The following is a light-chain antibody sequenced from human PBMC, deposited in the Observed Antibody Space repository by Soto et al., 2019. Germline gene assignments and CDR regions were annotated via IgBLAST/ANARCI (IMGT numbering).Light chain of an antibody. Sequence: QSDLTQPASVSGSPGQSITISCTGTSSDVGGYNYVSWYQQHPGKAPKLMIYEVSNRPSGVSNRFSGSKSGNTASLTISGLQAEDEDDYYCSSYTTSSTHWVFGGGTKLTVL. CDR1: SSDVGGYNY. J-gene: IGLJ3*02. CDR3: SSYTTSSTHWV. V-gene: IGLV2-14*01. CDR2: EVS.